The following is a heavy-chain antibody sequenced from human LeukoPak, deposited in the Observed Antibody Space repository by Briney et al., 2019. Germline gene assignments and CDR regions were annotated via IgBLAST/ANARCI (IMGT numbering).Heavy chain of an antibody. V-gene: IGHV3-43D*03. J-gene: IGHJ6*03. Sequence: GGSLRLSCAASGFTFEDFAMHWVRQAPGKGLEWVSLISWDGGSTYYADSVKGRFTISRDNAQNSLYLQMNSLRAEDTAVYYCARVGTRMVTIVAPYYMDVWGKGTTVTVSS. CDR2: ISWDGGST. D-gene: IGHD5-24*01. CDR3: ARVGTRMVTIVAPYYMDV. CDR1: GFTFEDFA.